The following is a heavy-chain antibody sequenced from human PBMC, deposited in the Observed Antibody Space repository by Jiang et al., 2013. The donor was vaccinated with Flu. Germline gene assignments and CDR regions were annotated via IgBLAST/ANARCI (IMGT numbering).Heavy chain of an antibody. CDR2: IVPIYGTA. CDR1: GGTFSSYA. Sequence: KPGSSVKVSCKASGGTFSSYAFSWVRQAPGQGLEWMGGIVPIYGTANYAQKFQGRVTITADESTSTAYMELSSLRFEDTAVYYCARDQGLGYTYGYGPFDYWGQGTLVTVSS. J-gene: IGHJ4*02. V-gene: IGHV1-69*01. D-gene: IGHD5-18*01. CDR3: ARDQGLGYTYGYGPFDY.